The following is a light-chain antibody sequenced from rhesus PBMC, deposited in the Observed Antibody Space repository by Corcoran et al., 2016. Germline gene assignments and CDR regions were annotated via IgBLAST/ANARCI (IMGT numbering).Light chain of an antibody. CDR1: QSISSW. Sequence: DIQMTQSPSSLSASVGDTVTITCRASQSISSWLDWYQQTPGNAPKLLIYKASSLNSGVPSRFSGSGSGTDVTLTISSLQPEDFATYYWLQYSSSPLTFGGGTKVEIK. CDR3: LQYSSSPLT. V-gene: IGKV1-22*01. CDR2: KAS. J-gene: IGKJ4*01.